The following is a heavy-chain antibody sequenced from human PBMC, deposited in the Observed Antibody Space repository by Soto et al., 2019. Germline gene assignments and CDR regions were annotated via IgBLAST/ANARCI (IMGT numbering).Heavy chain of an antibody. J-gene: IGHJ6*02. V-gene: IGHV1-18*01. Sequence: QVQLVQSGDEVKKPGASVKVSCKASGYIFVNYGIAWVRQAPGQGLEWMGWISPYTGNTHSATKVQGRLTMTTDTSPSTADMDLGSLTSDDTAVYYCVMVDNYVTPTPQDVWGQGTTVTVSS. CDR2: ISPYTGNT. CDR1: GYIFVNYG. D-gene: IGHD3-16*01. CDR3: VMVDNYVTPTPQDV.